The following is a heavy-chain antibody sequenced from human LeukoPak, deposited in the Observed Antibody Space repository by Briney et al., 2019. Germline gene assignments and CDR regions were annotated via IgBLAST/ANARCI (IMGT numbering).Heavy chain of an antibody. CDR1: GFTFSSYS. J-gene: IGHJ4*02. CDR2: ISSSSSYI. V-gene: IGHV3-21*01. CDR3: ARGKTSFQLYLSYLDY. Sequence: GGSLRLSCAASGFTFSSYSMNWVRQAPGKGLEWVSSISSSSSYIYYADSVKGRFTISRDNAKNSLYLQMNSLRAEDTAVYYCARGKTSFQLYLSYLDYWGQGTLVTVSS. D-gene: IGHD2-2*01.